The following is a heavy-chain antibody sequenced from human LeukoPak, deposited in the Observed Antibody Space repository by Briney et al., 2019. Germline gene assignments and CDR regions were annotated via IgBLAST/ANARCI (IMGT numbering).Heavy chain of an antibody. D-gene: IGHD3-3*01. V-gene: IGHV3-23*01. J-gene: IGHJ4*02. CDR1: GFTFSSYA. Sequence: GGSLRLSCAASGFTFSSYAMSWVRQAPGKGLEWVSAISGSGGSTYYADSVKGRFTISRDNSKNTLYLQMNSLRAEDTAVYYCARGSTVFGVGKFDYWGQGTLVTVSS. CDR2: ISGSGGST. CDR3: ARGSTVFGVGKFDY.